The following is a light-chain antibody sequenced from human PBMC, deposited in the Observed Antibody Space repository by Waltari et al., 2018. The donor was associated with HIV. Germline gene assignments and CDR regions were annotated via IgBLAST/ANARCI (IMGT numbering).Light chain of an antibody. V-gene: IGLV1-47*01. CDR3: AAWDDSVSGWA. J-gene: IGLJ2*01. Sequence: QSVLTQAPSASGTPGQRVTLSCSGTGSNVGVNFVSWYQQLPGMAPKLLIYWNNEEPSRVPDRFSGSKSGTSASLAISGLRSEDEAVYFCAAWDDSVSGWAFGEGTKVTVL. CDR2: WNN. CDR1: GSNVGVNF.